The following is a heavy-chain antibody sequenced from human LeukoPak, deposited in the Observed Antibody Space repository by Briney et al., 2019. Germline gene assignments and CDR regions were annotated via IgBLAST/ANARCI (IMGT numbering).Heavy chain of an antibody. Sequence: GGSLRLSCAASGFTFSSYAMSWVRQAPGKGLEWVSAISGSGDNTYYADSVKGRFTITRDNSNKTLYLQMNSLRAEDTAVYYCARDKWVTWGQGTLVTVSS. J-gene: IGHJ4*02. CDR1: GFTFSSYA. CDR2: ISGSGDNT. D-gene: IGHD5-18*01. V-gene: IGHV3-23*01. CDR3: ARDKWVT.